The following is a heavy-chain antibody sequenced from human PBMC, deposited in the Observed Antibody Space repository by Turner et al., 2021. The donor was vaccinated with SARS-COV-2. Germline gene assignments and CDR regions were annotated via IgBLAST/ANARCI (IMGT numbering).Heavy chain of an antibody. Sequence: EVQLVESGGGLVKLGGSLRLSCAASGFTFSSYSMNWVRQAPGKGLEWVSSITSSDTYYADSVKGRFTISRDNAKNSLYLQMNSLRAEDTAVYYCVRDKDSSDYYYWGQGTLVTVSS. V-gene: IGHV3-21*01. CDR1: GFTFSSYS. CDR2: ITSSDT. CDR3: VRDKDSSDYYY. J-gene: IGHJ4*02. D-gene: IGHD3-22*01.